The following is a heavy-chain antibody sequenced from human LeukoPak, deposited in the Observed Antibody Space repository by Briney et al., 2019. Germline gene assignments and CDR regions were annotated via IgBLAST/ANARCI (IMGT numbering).Heavy chain of an antibody. CDR1: GFTFNTYN. Sequence: GESLRLSCVASGFTFNTYNMNWVRQAPGKGLEWVSSITSSSSYIYYADSVKGRFTISRDNAKNSLYLQMNSLRAEDTAVYYCARGNYYYDSSGYYDYWGQGTLVTVSS. D-gene: IGHD3-22*01. CDR3: ARGNYYYDSSGYYDY. CDR2: ITSSSSYI. J-gene: IGHJ4*02. V-gene: IGHV3-21*01.